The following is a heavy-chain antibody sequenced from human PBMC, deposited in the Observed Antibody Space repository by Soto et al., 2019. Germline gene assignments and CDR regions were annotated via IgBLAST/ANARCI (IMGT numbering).Heavy chain of an antibody. CDR1: GGSISSGDYY. V-gene: IGHV4-30-4*01. Sequence: SETLSLTCTVSGGSISSGDYYWSWIRQPPGKGLEWIGYIYYSGSTYYNPSLKSRVTISVDTSKNQFSLKLSSVTAAGTAVYYCARGEWELVFDYWGQGTLVTVSS. J-gene: IGHJ4*02. D-gene: IGHD1-26*01. CDR3: ARGEWELVFDY. CDR2: IYYSGST.